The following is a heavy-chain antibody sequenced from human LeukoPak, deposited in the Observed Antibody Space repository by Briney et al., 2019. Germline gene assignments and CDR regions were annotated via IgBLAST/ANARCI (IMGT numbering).Heavy chain of an antibody. CDR2: IYSGGST. V-gene: IGHV3-53*01. J-gene: IGHJ4*02. Sequence: GRSLRLSCAASGFTFSSYGMHWVRQAPGKGLEWVSVIYSGGSTYYADSVKGRFTISRDNSKNTLYLQMNSLRAEDTAVYYCARLHYYGSGSYYSYWGQGTLVTVSS. CDR3: ARLHYYGSGSYYSY. D-gene: IGHD3-10*01. CDR1: GFTFSSYG.